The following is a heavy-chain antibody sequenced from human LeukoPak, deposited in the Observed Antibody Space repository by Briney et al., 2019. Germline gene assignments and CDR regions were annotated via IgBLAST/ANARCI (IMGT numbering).Heavy chain of an antibody. CDR1: GGTFSSYA. Sequence: SVKVSCKASGGTFSSYAISWLRQAPGQGLEWMGGIIPIFGTANYAQKFQGRVTITADESTSTAYMEVSSLRSEDTAAYYCARVSRTSMVRGIITFDYWGRGTLVTVSS. V-gene: IGHV1-69*01. D-gene: IGHD3-10*01. J-gene: IGHJ4*02. CDR2: IIPIFGTA. CDR3: ARVSRTSMVRGIITFDY.